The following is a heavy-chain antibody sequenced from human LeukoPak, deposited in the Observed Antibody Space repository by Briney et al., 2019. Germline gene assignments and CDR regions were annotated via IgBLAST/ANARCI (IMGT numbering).Heavy chain of an antibody. CDR1: GFTFSSYE. V-gene: IGHV3-48*03. Sequence: GGSLRLSCAASGFTFSSYEMNWVRQAPGKGLEWVSYISSSGTTIYYADSVKGRFTVSRDNAKNSLYPQMKSLRAEDTAVYYCAIHPIKQQLVLVDYWGQGTLVTVSS. J-gene: IGHJ4*02. D-gene: IGHD6-13*01. CDR3: AIHPIKQQLVLVDY. CDR2: ISSSGTTI.